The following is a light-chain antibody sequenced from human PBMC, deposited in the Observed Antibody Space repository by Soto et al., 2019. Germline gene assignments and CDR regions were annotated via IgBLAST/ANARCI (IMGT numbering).Light chain of an antibody. CDR1: QSIKNN. CDR2: GAF. J-gene: IGKJ1*01. Sequence: EIVMTQSPVTLSVAPGEIATLSCRASQSIKNNLAWYQQKPGKAPSLLXYGAFTRATGIPARFSGTGSGTEFTLTISSLQSEDFEIYYCQQYNDWPLTFGQGTKVDIK. CDR3: QQYNDWPLT. V-gene: IGKV3-15*01.